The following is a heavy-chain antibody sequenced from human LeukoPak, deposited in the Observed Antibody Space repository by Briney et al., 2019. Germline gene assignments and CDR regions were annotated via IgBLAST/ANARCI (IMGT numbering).Heavy chain of an antibody. D-gene: IGHD3-10*01. CDR3: ARSYYYGSGSYLY. CDR1: GGSISSSSYY. CDR2: IYYSGST. J-gene: IGHJ4*02. Sequence: PSETLSLTCTVSGGSISSSSYYWGWIRQPPGNGLEWIGSIYYSGSTYYNPSLKSRVTISVDTSKNQFSLKLSSVTAADTAVYYCARSYYYGSGSYLYWGQGTLVTVSS. V-gene: IGHV4-39*07.